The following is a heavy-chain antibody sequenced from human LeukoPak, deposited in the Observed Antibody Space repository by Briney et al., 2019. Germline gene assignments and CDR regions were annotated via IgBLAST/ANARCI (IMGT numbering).Heavy chain of an antibody. D-gene: IGHD3-10*01. V-gene: IGHV1-69*02. CDR1: GGTFSSYT. Sequence: SVKVSCKASGGTFSSYTINWVRQAPGQGLEWMGRIFPFLGITHYAQKFQGRVTMTADKSTNTAYMELSSLKSEDTAVFFCAYGSGNYSHFYYYGMDVWGQGTTVTVSS. CDR2: IFPFLGIT. CDR3: AYGSGNYSHFYYYGMDV. J-gene: IGHJ6*02.